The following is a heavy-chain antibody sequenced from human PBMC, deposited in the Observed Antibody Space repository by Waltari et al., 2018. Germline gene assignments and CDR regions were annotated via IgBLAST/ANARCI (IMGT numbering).Heavy chain of an antibody. J-gene: IGHJ3*02. CDR2: IYYSGST. D-gene: IGHD3-10*01. CDR1: GGSISSGGYY. V-gene: IGHV4-31*03. CDR3: ARVMVRGVIRAFDI. Sequence: QVQLQESGPGLVKPSQTLSLTCTVSGGSISSGGYYWSWIRQHPWKGLEWIGYIYYSGSTYYNPSLKSRVTISVDTSKNQFSLKLSSVTAADTAVYYCARVMVRGVIRAFDIWGQGTMVTVSS.